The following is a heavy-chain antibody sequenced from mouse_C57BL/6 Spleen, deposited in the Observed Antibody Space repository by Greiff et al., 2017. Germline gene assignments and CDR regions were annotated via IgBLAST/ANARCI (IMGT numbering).Heavy chain of an antibody. Sequence: EVHLVESGGDLVKPGGSLKLSCEASGFTFSSYGMSWVSQTPDKRLEWVATISSGGSYTYYPDSVKGRFTISRDNAKNTLYLQMSSLKSEDTAMYYCARPPITTVVAHWYFGVWGTRPTVTVSS. D-gene: IGHD1-1*01. J-gene: IGHJ1*03. V-gene: IGHV5-6*01. CDR2: ISSGGSYT. CDR1: GFTFSSYG. CDR3: ARPPITTVVAHWYFGV.